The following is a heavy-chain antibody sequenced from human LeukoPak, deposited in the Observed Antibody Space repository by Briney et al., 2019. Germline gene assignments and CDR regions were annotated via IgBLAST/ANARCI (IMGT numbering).Heavy chain of an antibody. CDR2: ISGSGGST. D-gene: IGHD1-26*01. J-gene: IGHJ4*02. CDR3: ASLCSGSYYFDY. CDR1: GFTFSSYA. V-gene: IGHV3-23*01. Sequence: GGSLRLSCAASGFTFSSYAMSWVRQAPGKGLEWVSAISGSGGSTYYADSVKGRFTISRDNSKNTLYLQMNGLRAEDTAVYYCASLCSGSYYFDYWGQGTLVTVSS.